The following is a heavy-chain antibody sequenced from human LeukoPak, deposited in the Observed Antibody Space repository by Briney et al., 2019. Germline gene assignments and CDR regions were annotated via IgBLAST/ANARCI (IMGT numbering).Heavy chain of an antibody. Sequence: SETLSLTCTVSGGSISSGGSGGYYWIWIRQHPGKGLEWIGYIYYSGSTNYNPSLNSRVTISVDTSKNQFSLKLSSVTAADTAVYYCARDRGDYLDYWGQGTLVTVSS. J-gene: IGHJ4*02. CDR1: GGSISSGGSGGYY. CDR3: ARDRGDYLDY. CDR2: IYYSGST. V-gene: IGHV4-31*03. D-gene: IGHD3-10*01.